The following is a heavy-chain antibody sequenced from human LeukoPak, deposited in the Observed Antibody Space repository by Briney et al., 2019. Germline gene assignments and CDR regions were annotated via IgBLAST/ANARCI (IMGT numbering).Heavy chain of an antibody. D-gene: IGHD6-6*01. J-gene: IGHJ6*03. CDR3: ARPQEGYSSSSESYYYYYMDV. Sequence: ASVKVSCKASGYTFTRYGISWVRQAPGQGLEWMGWISAYNGNTNYAQKLQGRVTMTTDTSTSTAYMELRSLRSDDTAVYYCARPQEGYSSSSESYYYYYMDVWGKGTTVTVSS. CDR2: ISAYNGNT. V-gene: IGHV1-18*01. CDR1: GYTFTRYG.